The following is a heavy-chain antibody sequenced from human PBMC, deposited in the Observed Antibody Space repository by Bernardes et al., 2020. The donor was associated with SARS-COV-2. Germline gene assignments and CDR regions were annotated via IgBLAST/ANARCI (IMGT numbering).Heavy chain of an antibody. CDR2: IYYSGST. CDR1: GVSISSYY. D-gene: IGHD2-21*01. CDR3: ASGNTLFT. J-gene: IGHJ5*02. Sequence: SEALSLTCTVSGVSISSYYGSWIRQPPGKGLEWIGYIYYSGSTNYNPSLKSRVTISVDTSKNQFSLKLNSVTAADTAMYYCASGNTLFTWGQGTLVTVSS. V-gene: IGHV4-59*01.